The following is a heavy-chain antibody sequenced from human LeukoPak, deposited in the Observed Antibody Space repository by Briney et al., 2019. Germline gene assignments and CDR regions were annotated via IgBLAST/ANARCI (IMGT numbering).Heavy chain of an antibody. Sequence: TLSLTCTVPGGSISSGGYYWSWIRQHPGKGLEWIGYIYYSGSTYYNPSLKSRVTISVDTSKNQFSLKLSSVTAADTAVYYCARDHWGGIDYWGQGTLVTVSS. CDR3: ARDHWGGIDY. D-gene: IGHD7-27*01. CDR2: IYYSGST. V-gene: IGHV4-31*03. J-gene: IGHJ4*02. CDR1: GGSISSGGYY.